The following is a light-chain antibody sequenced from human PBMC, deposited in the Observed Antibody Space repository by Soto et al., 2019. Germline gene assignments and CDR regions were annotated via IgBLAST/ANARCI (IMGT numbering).Light chain of an antibody. V-gene: IGKV3-15*01. CDR3: QQYNNWPLT. CDR2: GAS. CDR1: QSVAGN. Sequence: EIVMTQSPATLSVSPGERATLSRRASQSVAGNLAWYQQKPGQAPRLLMYGASTRATGIPARFSGSGSGTEFTLTISSLQSEDFGVYYCQQYNNWPLTFGGGTKVEIK. J-gene: IGKJ4*01.